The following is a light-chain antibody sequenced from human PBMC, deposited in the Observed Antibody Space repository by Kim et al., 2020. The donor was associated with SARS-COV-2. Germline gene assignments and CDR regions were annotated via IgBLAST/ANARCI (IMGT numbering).Light chain of an antibody. CDR3: HQYNNWPST. V-gene: IGKV3-15*01. Sequence: VSPGDSATLACRASQSVSSNFAWYQQKPGQAPRLLVSGASTRATGIPARFSGSGSGTEFTLTISSLQSEDFAVYYCHQYNNWPSTFGQGTKVDIK. CDR2: GAS. CDR1: QSVSSN. J-gene: IGKJ1*01.